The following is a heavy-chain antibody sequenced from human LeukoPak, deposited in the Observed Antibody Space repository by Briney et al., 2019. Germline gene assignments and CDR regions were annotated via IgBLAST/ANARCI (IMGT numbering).Heavy chain of an antibody. CDR2: ISYDGSNK. D-gene: IGHD3-16*02. J-gene: IGHJ4*02. Sequence: GGSLRLSCAASGFTFSSYGMHWVRQAPGKGLEWVAVISYDGSNKYYADSVKGRFTISRDNSKNTLYLQMNSLRAEDTAVYYCANSAGELRLGELSLLAFDYWGQGTLVTVSS. CDR1: GFTFSSYG. CDR3: ANSAGELRLGELSLLAFDY. V-gene: IGHV3-30*18.